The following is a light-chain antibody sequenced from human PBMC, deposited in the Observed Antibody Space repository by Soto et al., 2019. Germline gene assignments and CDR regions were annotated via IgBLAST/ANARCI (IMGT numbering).Light chain of an antibody. CDR2: GAS. Sequence: EIVLTQSPGTLSLSPGERATLSCRASQSVSSSYLAWYQQKPGQAPRLLIYGASSRATGIPDRFSGSGSGTDVTLTISRLEPKDFAVYYCQQYGSSPPWTFGQGTKVEIK. CDR3: QQYGSSPPWT. J-gene: IGKJ1*01. CDR1: QSVSSSY. V-gene: IGKV3-20*01.